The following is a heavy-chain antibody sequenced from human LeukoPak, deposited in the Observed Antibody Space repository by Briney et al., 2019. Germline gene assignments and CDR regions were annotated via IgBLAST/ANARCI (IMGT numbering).Heavy chain of an antibody. D-gene: IGHD1-14*01. CDR3: ARVTTSTKYYSGMDI. J-gene: IGHJ6*02. Sequence: GGSLRLSCAGSGFTFSTYVIHWVRQAPGKGLEWAALISYDGNSKYYADSVKGRFTISRDNSKNTVYLQMDSLRAEDTAVYYCARVTTSTKYYSGMDIWGQGTTVTVSS. CDR2: ISYDGNSK. V-gene: IGHV3-30*03. CDR1: GFTFSTYV.